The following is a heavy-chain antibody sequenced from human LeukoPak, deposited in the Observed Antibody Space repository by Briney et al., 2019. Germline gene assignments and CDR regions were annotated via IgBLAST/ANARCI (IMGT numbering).Heavy chain of an antibody. V-gene: IGHV1-24*01. CDR2: VDPEDGET. CDR3: AIPAGRGAHTRDY. D-gene: IGHD1-26*01. Sequence: GASVKVSCKVSGYTLTELSMHWVRQAPGKGLEWMGLVDPEDGETIYAEKFQGGVTITADTSTDTAYMELSSLRSEDTAVYYCAIPAGRGAHTRDYWGQGTLVTVSS. J-gene: IGHJ4*02. CDR1: GYTLTELS.